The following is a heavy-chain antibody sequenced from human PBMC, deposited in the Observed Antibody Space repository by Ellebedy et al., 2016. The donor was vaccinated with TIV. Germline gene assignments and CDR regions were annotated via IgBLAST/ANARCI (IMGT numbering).Heavy chain of an antibody. J-gene: IGHJ5*02. CDR2: INPRGGDT. D-gene: IGHD2-2*01. V-gene: IGHV1-46*01. CDR1: GYTFTNYN. Sequence: AASVKVSCKTSGYTFTNYNMQWVRQAPGQGLEWMGIINPRGGDTIYAQKFQGSVTITRDTSTRTVYMELSSLRSEDTALYYCVRDVIIVPARWFDPWGQGTLVTVSS. CDR3: VRDVIIVPARWFDP.